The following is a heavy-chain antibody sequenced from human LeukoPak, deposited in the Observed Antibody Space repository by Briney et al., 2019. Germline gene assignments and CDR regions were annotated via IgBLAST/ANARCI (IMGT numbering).Heavy chain of an antibody. CDR3: ARVRYYYDSSGWNYFDY. Sequence: GASVKVSCKASGYTFTSYGISWARQAPGQGLEWMGWISAYNGNTNYAQKLQGRVTMTTDTSTSTAYMELRSLRSDDTAVYYCARVRYYYDSSGWNYFDYWGQGTLVTVSS. D-gene: IGHD3-22*01. CDR1: GYTFTSYG. J-gene: IGHJ4*02. CDR2: ISAYNGNT. V-gene: IGHV1-18*01.